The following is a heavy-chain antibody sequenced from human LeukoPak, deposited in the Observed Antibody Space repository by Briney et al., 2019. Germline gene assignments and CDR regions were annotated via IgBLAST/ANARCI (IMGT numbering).Heavy chain of an antibody. CDR1: GGTFSSYA. D-gene: IGHD1-26*01. J-gene: IGHJ4*02. V-gene: IGHV1-69*05. CDR3: ARGTVGALYYFDY. CDR2: IIPMFGTA. Sequence: WVTVSCMASGGTFSSYAISWVRQAPGRGGEWMGGIIPMFGTANYAQKFRGRVTITTVESTSLAYMDLSSVSSADTAVYYCARGTVGALYYFDYWGQGTLVTVSS.